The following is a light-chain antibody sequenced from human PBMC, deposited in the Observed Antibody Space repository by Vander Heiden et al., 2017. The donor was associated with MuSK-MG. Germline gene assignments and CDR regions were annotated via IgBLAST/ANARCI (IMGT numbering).Light chain of an antibody. CDR2: MGS. J-gene: IGKJ2*01. Sequence: DIVMTHSPLSLPVTPGEPASISCRSSQSLLDSDGDNYLDWYLQKPGQSPQLLIYMGSNRASGVPDRFSGSGSGTYFTLKISRVEAEDVGVYYCRKYLQRAYTFGQGTKLEIK. V-gene: IGKV2-28*01. CDR1: QSLLDSDGDNY. CDR3: RKYLQRAYT.